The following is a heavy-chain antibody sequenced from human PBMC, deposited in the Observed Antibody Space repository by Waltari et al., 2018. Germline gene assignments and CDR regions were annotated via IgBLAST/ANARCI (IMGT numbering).Heavy chain of an antibody. Sequence: QVHLVQSVSEVNKPGSSVTVSCKASGGTFSSYAISWLRQASDQGLEWMGRVIPIFGTANYAKKIQGRVTITAQKSTSTDYTEMRRLRYEDTAVYDGARGHVRDGYNERVRAFDIWGQGTMVTVSS. J-gene: IGHJ3*02. CDR1: GGTFSSYA. V-gene: IGHV1-69*08. CDR3: ARGHVRDGYNERVRAFDI. D-gene: IGHD5-12*01. CDR2: VIPIFGTA.